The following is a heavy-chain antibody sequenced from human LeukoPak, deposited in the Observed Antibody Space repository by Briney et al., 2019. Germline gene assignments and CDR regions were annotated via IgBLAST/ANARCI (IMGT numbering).Heavy chain of an antibody. J-gene: IGHJ4*02. Sequence: PGGSLRLSCAVSGFSFSSHWMSWVRQAPGKGLEWVANIKQDGSEKYYVDSVKGRFTISRDNAKNSLYLQMNSLRVEDTAVYYCASGRQLGYWGQGTPITVSS. CDR3: ASGRQLGY. CDR1: GFSFSSHW. D-gene: IGHD4-11*01. V-gene: IGHV3-7*03. CDR2: IKQDGSEK.